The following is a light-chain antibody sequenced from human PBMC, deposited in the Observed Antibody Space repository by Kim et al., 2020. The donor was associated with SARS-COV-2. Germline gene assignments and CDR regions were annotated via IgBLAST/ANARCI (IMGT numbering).Light chain of an antibody. CDR3: QQSYSTPYT. V-gene: IGKV1-39*01. CDR2: AAS. CDR1: QKNGGY. J-gene: IGKJ2*01. Sequence: SASVGDRVTITCRAKQKNGGYLYLYQQKPGRAPNLLIYAASSLQSGVPSTFSGSGSGTDFTLTISSLQPEYFAAYYCQQSYSTPYTFGQGTKLEI.